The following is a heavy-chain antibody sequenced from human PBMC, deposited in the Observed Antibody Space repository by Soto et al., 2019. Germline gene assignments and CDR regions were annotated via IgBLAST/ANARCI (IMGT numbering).Heavy chain of an antibody. D-gene: IGHD6-13*01. Sequence: EVQLVESGGGWVQPGGSLRLSCAASGSTFSTSTWHWCRRVPGKVWKWVSPIGAGGDTYYPDSVKGRFTTSRENAKNSLYLQMNSLRDEDTAVYFCAREGRSSTWYDWYFDLWGRGTLVTVSS. CDR1: GSTFSTST. CDR3: AREGRSSTWYDWYFDL. J-gene: IGHJ2*01. CDR2: IGAGGDT. V-gene: IGHV3-13*01.